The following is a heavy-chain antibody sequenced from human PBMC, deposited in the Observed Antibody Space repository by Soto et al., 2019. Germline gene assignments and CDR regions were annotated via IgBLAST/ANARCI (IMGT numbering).Heavy chain of an antibody. CDR3: ARHSGHIFFDY. CDR2: IYYSGST. Sequence: QLQLQESGPGLVNPSETLSLTCTVSGGSISSSSYYWGWIRQPPGKGLEWIGSIYYSGSTYYNPSLKSRVTISVDTSKNQFSLKLSSVTAADTAVYYCARHSGHIFFDYWGQGTLVTVSS. CDR1: GGSISSSSYY. J-gene: IGHJ4*02. V-gene: IGHV4-39*01. D-gene: IGHD5-12*01.